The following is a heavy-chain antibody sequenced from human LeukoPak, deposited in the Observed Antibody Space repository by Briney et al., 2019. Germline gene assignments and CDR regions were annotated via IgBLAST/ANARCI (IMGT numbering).Heavy chain of an antibody. V-gene: IGHV3-23*01. Sequence: GGSLRLSCAASGFSFRNYAMSWVRQAPGKGLEWVSSISGGGSSAYYADSVKGRFTISRDNSKNTLDLQMNSLRAEDTALYYCARSPHILTGENFDYWGQGTLVTVSS. D-gene: IGHD3-9*01. CDR2: ISGGGSSA. J-gene: IGHJ4*02. CDR1: GFSFRNYA. CDR3: ARSPHILTGENFDY.